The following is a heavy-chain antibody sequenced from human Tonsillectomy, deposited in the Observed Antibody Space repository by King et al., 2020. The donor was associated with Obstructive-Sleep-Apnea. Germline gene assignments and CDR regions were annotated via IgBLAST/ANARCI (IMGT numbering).Heavy chain of an antibody. J-gene: IGHJ4*02. D-gene: IGHD3-22*01. CDR1: CGSISSRSYY. Sequence: QLQESGPGLVKPSGTLSLTCTDSCGSISSRSYYWGWIRQPPGKGVEWIGNISYSGRTHYKQSLKSRVTISRKTSKNQFSLKLSSVTAADTAVYYCASDIPSSDYYQYYFDYWGQGTLVTVSS. CDR3: ASDIPSSDYYQYYFDY. CDR2: ISYSGRT. V-gene: IGHV4-39*07.